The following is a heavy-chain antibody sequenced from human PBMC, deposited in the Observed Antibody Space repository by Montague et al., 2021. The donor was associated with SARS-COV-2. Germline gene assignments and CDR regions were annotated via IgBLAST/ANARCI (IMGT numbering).Heavy chain of an antibody. V-gene: IGHV4-38-2*02. CDR2: IYHSGST. J-gene: IGHJ6*02. CDR1: GYSISSGYY. D-gene: IGHD4-11*01. CDR3: ARDDYTPGDYYYYYGMDV. Sequence: SETLSLTCTVSGYSISSGYYWGRIRQPPGKGLEWIGSIYHSGSTYYNPSLKSRVTISVDTSKNQFSLKLSSVTAADTAVYYCARDDYTPGDYYYYYGMDVWGQGTTVTVSS.